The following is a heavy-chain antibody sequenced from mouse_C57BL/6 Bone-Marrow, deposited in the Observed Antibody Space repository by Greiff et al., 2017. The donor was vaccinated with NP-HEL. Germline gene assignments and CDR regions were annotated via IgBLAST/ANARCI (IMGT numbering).Heavy chain of an antibody. CDR1: GYTFTSYT. Sequence: QVQLQQSGAELARPGASVKMSCKASGYTFTSYTMHWVKQRPGQGLEWIGYINPSSGYTKYNQKFKDKATLTADKSSSTAYMQLSSLTSEDSAVYYCAVGISFWYFDVWGTGTTVTVSS. CDR3: AVGISFWYFDV. V-gene: IGHV1-4*01. J-gene: IGHJ1*03. CDR2: INPSSGYT.